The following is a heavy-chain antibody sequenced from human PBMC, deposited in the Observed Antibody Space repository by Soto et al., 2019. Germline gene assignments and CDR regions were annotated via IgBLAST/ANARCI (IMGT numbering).Heavy chain of an antibody. CDR2: IYGHGNE. V-gene: IGHV2-5*01. Sequence: QITLKESGPTLVKPTQTLMVTCSFSGFSLTTSAAGVGWVRQTPGKALEWLAVIYGHGNEQYSPSLNNRLTITKDTSKNQVVLTMTNMDPLDTATYYCAHMSYSGTSSFDSWGQGTLVTVSS. J-gene: IGHJ4*02. CDR3: AHMSYSGTSSFDS. CDR1: GFSLTTSAAG. D-gene: IGHD1-26*01.